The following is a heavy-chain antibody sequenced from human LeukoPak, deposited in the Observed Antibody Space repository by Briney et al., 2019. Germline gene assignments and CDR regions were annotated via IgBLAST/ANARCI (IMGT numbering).Heavy chain of an antibody. V-gene: IGHV3-21*01. CDR1: EFTFSSYS. Sequence: KTGGSLRLSCAAAEFTFSSYSMNWGRQAPGEGLEWVSSISSSSNYIYYADSVKGRFTISRDNAKTSLYLQMNSLRAEDTAVYSCARDRYCTSTSCYGTDYWGQGTLVTVSS. CDR2: ISSSSNYI. CDR3: ARDRYCTSTSCYGTDY. J-gene: IGHJ4*02. D-gene: IGHD2-2*01.